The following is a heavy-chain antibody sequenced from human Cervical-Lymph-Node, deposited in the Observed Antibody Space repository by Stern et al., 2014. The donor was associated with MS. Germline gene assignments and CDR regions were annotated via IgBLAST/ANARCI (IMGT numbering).Heavy chain of an antibody. CDR1: GFTFSSYA. J-gene: IGHJ4*02. D-gene: IGHD4-17*01. CDR2: ISYDGSNK. V-gene: IGHV3-30*04. Sequence: VQLVESGGGVVQPGRSLRLSCAASGFTFSSYAMHWVRQAPGKGLEWVAVISYDGSNKYYADSVKGRFTISRDNSKNTLYLQMNSLRAEDTAVYYCASGGVTTFHHSDYWGQGTLVTVSS. CDR3: ASGGVTTFHHSDY.